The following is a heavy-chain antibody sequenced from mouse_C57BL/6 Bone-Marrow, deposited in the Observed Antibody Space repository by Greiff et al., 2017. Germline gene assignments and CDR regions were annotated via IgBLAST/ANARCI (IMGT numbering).Heavy chain of an antibody. Sequence: EVKLVESGGDLVKPGGSLKLSCAASGFTFSSYGMSWVRQTPDKRLEWVATISSGGSYTYYPDSVKGRFTISRDNAKNTLYLQMSSLKSEDTAMDYCARAYYDYDGALAYWGQGTLVTVSA. CDR3: ARAYYDYDGALAY. CDR1: GFTFSSYG. J-gene: IGHJ3*01. CDR2: ISSGGSYT. V-gene: IGHV5-6*01. D-gene: IGHD2-4*01.